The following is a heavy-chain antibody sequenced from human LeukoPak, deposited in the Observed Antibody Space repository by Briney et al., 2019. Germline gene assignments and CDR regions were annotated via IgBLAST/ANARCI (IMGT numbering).Heavy chain of an antibody. V-gene: IGHV4-34*01. CDR3: ARGRGTMVRGPPMDV. CDR2: INHSGST. D-gene: IGHD3-10*01. CDR1: GGSFSGYY. J-gene: IGHJ6*02. Sequence: SETLSLTCAVYGGSFSGYYWSWIRQPPGKGLEWIGEINHSGSTNYNPSLKSRVTISVDTSKDQFSLKLSSVTAADTAVYYCARGRGTMVRGPPMDVWGQGTTVTVSS.